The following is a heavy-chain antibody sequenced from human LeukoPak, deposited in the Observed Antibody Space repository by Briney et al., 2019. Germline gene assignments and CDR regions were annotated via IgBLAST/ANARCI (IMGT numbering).Heavy chain of an antibody. J-gene: IGHJ4*02. Sequence: SETLSLTCTVSGGSMTSYYWNWIRQPPGKGLEWIGFIFYSGSTNYNPSLKSRVTISVDTSRNQFSLKLSSVTAADTAVYYCARVDCISTSCPADYWGQGTLVTVSS. D-gene: IGHD2-2*01. V-gene: IGHV4-59*01. CDR3: ARVDCISTSCPADY. CDR2: IFYSGST. CDR1: GGSMTSYY.